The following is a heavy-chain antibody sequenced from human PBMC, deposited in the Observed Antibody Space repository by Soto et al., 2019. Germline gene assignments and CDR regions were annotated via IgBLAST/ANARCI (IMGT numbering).Heavy chain of an antibody. CDR1: GGSISSSSYY. V-gene: IGHV4-39*02. J-gene: IGHJ4*02. Sequence: SETLSLTCTVSGGSISSSSYYWAWIRQPPGKGLEWIGSIYYSGSTYYNPSLKSRVTISVDTSKNEFSLKLSSVTAADTAIYYCARDRLRGYDSSGFYSWGQGTMVTVSS. CDR3: ARDRLRGYDSSGFYS. CDR2: IYYSGST. D-gene: IGHD3-22*01.